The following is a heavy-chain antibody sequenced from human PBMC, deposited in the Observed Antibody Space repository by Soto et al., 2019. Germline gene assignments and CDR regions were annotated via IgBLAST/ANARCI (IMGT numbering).Heavy chain of an antibody. J-gene: IGHJ4*02. D-gene: IGHD3-3*01. V-gene: IGHV3-23*01. CDR1: GFTFSSRA. CDR3: AKLTYSDLWSGSHDS. Sequence: GGSLRLSCAASGFTFSSRAMSWVRQAPGKGLDWVSIISASGDNTYYANSVKGRFTISRDNSKNTLYLQVNSLRAEDTAVYYCAKLTYSDLWSGSHDSWGQGTLVTVSS. CDR2: ISASGDNT.